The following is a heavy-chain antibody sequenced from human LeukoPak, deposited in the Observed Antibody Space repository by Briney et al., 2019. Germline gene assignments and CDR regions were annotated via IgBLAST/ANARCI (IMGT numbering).Heavy chain of an antibody. CDR2: SYWDDDN. D-gene: IGHD3-3*01. Sequence: SGPTLMQPSQTLTLTCTFSGLPLRTSGVGGGWIRQPPVKALEWLPLSYWDDDNRYIPSLKRRLSITKDTSKSQVVLTMTNMDPVDTATYYSAHTDCWSGGYGVDVWGQGTTVTVSS. V-gene: IGHV2-5*02. CDR3: AHTDCWSGGYGVDV. J-gene: IGHJ6*02. CDR1: GLPLRTSGVG.